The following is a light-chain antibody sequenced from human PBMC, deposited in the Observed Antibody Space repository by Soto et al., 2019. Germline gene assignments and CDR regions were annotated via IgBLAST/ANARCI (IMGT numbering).Light chain of an antibody. CDR3: CSYARSNFVV. J-gene: IGLJ2*01. CDR2: EVN. Sequence: QSALTQPASVSGSPGQSITFSCTGTSSDIGIYNYVSWYQQHPGKAPQLMIYEVNNRPSGVSNRFSGSKSGNTASLTISGLQTEDEADYYCCSYARSNFVVFGGGTKVTVL. CDR1: SSDIGIYNY. V-gene: IGLV2-14*01.